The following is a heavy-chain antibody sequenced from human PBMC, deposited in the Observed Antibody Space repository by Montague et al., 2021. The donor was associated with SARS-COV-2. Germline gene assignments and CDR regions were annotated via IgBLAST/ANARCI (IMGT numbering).Heavy chain of an antibody. CDR3: ARDRFDFGAGIPGTIDF. CDR2: MHFTGKT. Sequence: SETLSLTCSVSGDSITNHYWSWIRQPAGKGLEWIGRMHFTGKTNFSPFFSSRLTISADTSKNQFSLKLTSVTAADTAMYFCARDRFDFGAGIPGTIDFWGQGTLVTVSS. D-gene: IGHD3-10*01. V-gene: IGHV4-4*07. CDR1: GDSITNHY. J-gene: IGHJ4*02.